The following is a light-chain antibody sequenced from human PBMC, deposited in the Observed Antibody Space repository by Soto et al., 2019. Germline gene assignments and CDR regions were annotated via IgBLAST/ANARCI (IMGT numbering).Light chain of an antibody. Sequence: DIQMTQSPSSLSASVRDRVTITCRASQGISNYLAWYQQKPGKVPKLLIYAASTLQSGVPSRFSGSGSGTDLTLTISSLQPEDGAIYYCQKYDSAPWTFGQGTKVEIK. CDR2: AAS. CDR1: QGISNY. V-gene: IGKV1-27*01. J-gene: IGKJ1*01. CDR3: QKYDSAPWT.